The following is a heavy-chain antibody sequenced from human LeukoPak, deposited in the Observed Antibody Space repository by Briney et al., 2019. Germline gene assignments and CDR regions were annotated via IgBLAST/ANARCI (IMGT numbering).Heavy chain of an antibody. D-gene: IGHD3-10*01. Sequence: SETLSLTCTVSGGSISSCYWSWIRQPPGKGLEWIGYIYYSGSTNYNPSLKSRVTISVDTSKNQFSLKLSSVTAADTAVYYCARVLWFGELSLYYYGMDVWGQGTTVTVSS. J-gene: IGHJ6*02. CDR1: GGSISSCY. CDR3: ARVLWFGELSLYYYGMDV. CDR2: IYYSGST. V-gene: IGHV4-59*01.